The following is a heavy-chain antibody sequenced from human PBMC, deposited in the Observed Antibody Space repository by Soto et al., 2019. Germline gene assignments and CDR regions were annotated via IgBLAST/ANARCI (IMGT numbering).Heavy chain of an antibody. CDR1: GYTFTSYA. D-gene: IGHD3-9*01. CDR2: INAGNGNT. Sequence: QVQLVQSGAEVKKPGASVKVSCKASGYTFTSYAMHWVRQAPGQRLEWMGWINAGNGNTKYSQKFQGRVTITRDTSASTAYMELSSLRSEDTAVYYCARDLSDILTGYYLYYYYGMDVWGQGTTVTVSS. CDR3: ARDLSDILTGYYLYYYYGMDV. J-gene: IGHJ6*02. V-gene: IGHV1-3*01.